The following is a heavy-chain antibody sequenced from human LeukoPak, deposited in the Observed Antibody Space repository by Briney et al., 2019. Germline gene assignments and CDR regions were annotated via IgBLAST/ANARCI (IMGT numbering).Heavy chain of an antibody. CDR3: ARAGEWDYYGSGTYYYYFDY. CDR1: GGSISSYNYY. Sequence: PSETLSLTCTVSGGSISSYNYYWGWIRQPPGKGLEWIGSIYYSGSTYYNPSLKSRVTISVDTSKNQFSLRLRSVTAADTAVYYCARAGEWDYYGSGTYYYYFDYWGQGTLVTVSS. D-gene: IGHD3-10*01. V-gene: IGHV4-39*07. CDR2: IYYSGST. J-gene: IGHJ4*02.